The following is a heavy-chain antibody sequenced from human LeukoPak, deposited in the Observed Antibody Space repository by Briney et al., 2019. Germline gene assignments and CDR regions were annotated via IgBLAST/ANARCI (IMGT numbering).Heavy chain of an antibody. CDR1: GFTFSGSP. Sequence: GGSLRLSCADSGFTFSGSPMHWVRQASGKGQECIGRIRSKANTYATAYAASVKGRFTISRDDSTDTAFMQMNSLKTEDTAVYYCASSFYDSSGYYGLWYWGQGTLVTVSS. CDR2: IRSKANTYAT. V-gene: IGHV3-73*01. J-gene: IGHJ4*02. D-gene: IGHD3-22*01. CDR3: ASSFYDSSGYYGLWY.